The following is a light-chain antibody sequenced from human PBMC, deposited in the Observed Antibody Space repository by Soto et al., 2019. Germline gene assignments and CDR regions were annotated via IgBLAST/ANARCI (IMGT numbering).Light chain of an antibody. CDR2: EVN. J-gene: IGLJ1*01. V-gene: IGLV2-8*01. Sequence: QSALTQPPSASGSPGQSVAISCTGTSSDVGGYNYVSWYQQHPGKAPKLMIYEVNKRPSGVPDRFSGSKSGNTASLTVSGLHAEDEDDYYCRSYAGSNVFGTGTKLTVL. CDR1: SSDVGGYNY. CDR3: RSYAGSNV.